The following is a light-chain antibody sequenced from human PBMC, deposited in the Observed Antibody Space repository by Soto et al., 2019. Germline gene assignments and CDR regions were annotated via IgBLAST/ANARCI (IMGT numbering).Light chain of an antibody. Sequence: EIVMTQSPATLSLSPGERATLSCRASQSVSSNLAWYQQKPGQAPRLLIYGASTRATGITARFSGSGSGTECTLTISSLQSEDFAVYYCQQYFNWPPYTFGQGIKLEI. J-gene: IGKJ2*01. CDR3: QQYFNWPPYT. V-gene: IGKV3-15*01. CDR2: GAS. CDR1: QSVSSN.